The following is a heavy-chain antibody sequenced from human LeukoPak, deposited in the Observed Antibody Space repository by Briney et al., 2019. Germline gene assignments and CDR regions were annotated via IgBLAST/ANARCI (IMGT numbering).Heavy chain of an antibody. CDR2: IKQDGSEK. CDR1: GFTFDDYG. Sequence: GGSLRLSCAASGFTFDDYGMNWVRQAPGKGLEWVANIKQDGSEKNYVDSVKGRFTISRDNAKNSLYLQMSSLTIEDTAVYYCAKEPGEGGSAFDYWGQGTLVTVYS. J-gene: IGHJ4*02. D-gene: IGHD3-16*01. CDR3: AKEPGEGGSAFDY. V-gene: IGHV3-7*01.